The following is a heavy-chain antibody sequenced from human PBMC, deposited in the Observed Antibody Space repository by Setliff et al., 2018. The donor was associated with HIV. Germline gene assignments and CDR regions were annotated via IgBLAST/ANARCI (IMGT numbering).Heavy chain of an antibody. CDR1: GHSISSGYY. Sequence: NPSETLSLTCAVSGHSISSGYYWGWIRQSPGKGLEWIGSIYHSGSIHHNPSLQSRVTISVDTSKNQFSLRLSSVTAADTAVYYCAGSPVVRGIEYFQQWGQGTLVTVSS. V-gene: IGHV4-38-2*01. CDR2: IYHSGSI. D-gene: IGHD2-21*01. J-gene: IGHJ1*01. CDR3: AGSPVVRGIEYFQQ.